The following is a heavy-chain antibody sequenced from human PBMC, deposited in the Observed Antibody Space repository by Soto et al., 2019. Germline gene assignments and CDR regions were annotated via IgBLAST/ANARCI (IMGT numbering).Heavy chain of an antibody. J-gene: IGHJ4*02. CDR2: ISGSGGIT. CDR3: AKDLSGNSSGWYYFDY. CDR1: GFTFSSYA. V-gene: IGHV3-23*01. Sequence: GGSLRLSCEASGFTFSSYAMSWVRQAPGKGLEWVSAISGSGGITYDADSVKGRFTISRDNSKNTLYLQMNILRAEDTAVYYCAKDLSGNSSGWYYFDYWGQGTLVTVSS. D-gene: IGHD6-19*01.